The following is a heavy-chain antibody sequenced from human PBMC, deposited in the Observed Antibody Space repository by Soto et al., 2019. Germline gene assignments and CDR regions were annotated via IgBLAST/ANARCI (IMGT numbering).Heavy chain of an antibody. CDR1: GDSVSSNSAA. D-gene: IGHD2-15*01. CDR2: TYYRSKWYN. J-gene: IGHJ3*02. V-gene: IGHV6-1*01. CDR3: ARESVVVVAAVNDAFDI. Sequence: SQTLSLTCAISGDSVSSNSAAWNWIRQSPSRGLEWLGRTYYRSKWYNDYAVSVKSRITINPDTSKNQFSLQLNSVTPEDTAVYYCARESVVVVAAVNDAFDIWGQGTMVTVSS.